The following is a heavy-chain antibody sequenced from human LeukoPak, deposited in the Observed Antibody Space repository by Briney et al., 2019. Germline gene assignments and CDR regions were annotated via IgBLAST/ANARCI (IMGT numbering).Heavy chain of an antibody. J-gene: IGHJ3*02. Sequence: PSETLSLTCTVSGGSFSTYYWSWIRQPPEKGLEWIGYIYPSGSTNYNPSLKSRVTISEDTSKNQFSLKLNSVTAADTAVYYCAGLGKAFDIWGQGTMVSVSS. D-gene: IGHD1-1*01. CDR2: IYPSGST. CDR1: GGSFSTYY. CDR3: AGLGKAFDI. V-gene: IGHV4-4*09.